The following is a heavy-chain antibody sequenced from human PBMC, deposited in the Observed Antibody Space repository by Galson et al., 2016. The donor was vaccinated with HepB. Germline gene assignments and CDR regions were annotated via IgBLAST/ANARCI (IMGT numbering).Heavy chain of an antibody. J-gene: IGHJ2*01. D-gene: IGHD1-1*01. CDR2: ISSRDSRT. CDR3: AKEVTTGGYFDL. V-gene: IGHV3-11*04. CDR1: GFTFSDYY. Sequence: SLRLSCAASGFTFSDYYMNWIRQAPGKGLEWISHISSRDSRTYHVDSVKGRFTISRDIAKNSLFLQMSSLRVEDTAVYYCAKEVTTGGYFDLWGRGTLVTVSS.